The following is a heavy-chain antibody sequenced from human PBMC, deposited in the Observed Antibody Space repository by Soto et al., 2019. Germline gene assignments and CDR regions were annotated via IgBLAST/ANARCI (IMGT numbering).Heavy chain of an antibody. CDR2: ILPILDVA. D-gene: IGHD6-25*01. CDR3: VGGYNSRLDY. J-gene: IGHJ4*02. V-gene: IGHV1-69*02. CDR1: GGTFSSYS. Sequence: QVQLVQSGAEVKKPGSSVKVSCKASGGTFSSYSINWVRQAPGQGLEWMGRILPILDVANYAQKFHGRVTITADKSTTTAYMELSGLKSEDTAVYYCVGGYNSRLDYWGQGTLVTVSS.